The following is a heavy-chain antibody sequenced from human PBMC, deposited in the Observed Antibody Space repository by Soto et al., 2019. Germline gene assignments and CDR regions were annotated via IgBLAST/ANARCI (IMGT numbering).Heavy chain of an antibody. CDR2: ISSSSSYI. J-gene: IGHJ4*02. Sequence: ESGGGLVKPGGSLRLSCAASGFTFSSYSMNWVRQAPGKGLEWVLSISSSSSYIYYADSVKGRFTISRDNAKNSLYLQMNSLRAEDTAVYYCARGRMSSGWYNHFDYWGQGTLVTVSS. V-gene: IGHV3-21*01. D-gene: IGHD6-19*01. CDR1: GFTFSSYS. CDR3: ARGRMSSGWYNHFDY.